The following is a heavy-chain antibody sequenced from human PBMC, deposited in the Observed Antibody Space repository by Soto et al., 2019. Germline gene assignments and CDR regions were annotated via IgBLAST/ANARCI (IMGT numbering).Heavy chain of an antibody. CDR3: ARDLGYYDSSGYIDY. J-gene: IGHJ4*02. CDR2: ISSDGSII. Sequence: QVQLVESGGGLVKPGGSLRLSCAASEFTFSDYYMSWIRQAPGKGLEWVSYISSDGSIIYYADSVKGRFTISRDNAQNSLYLQMNSLRAEDTAVYYCARDLGYYDSSGYIDYWGQGTLVTVSS. D-gene: IGHD3-22*01. V-gene: IGHV3-11*01. CDR1: EFTFSDYY.